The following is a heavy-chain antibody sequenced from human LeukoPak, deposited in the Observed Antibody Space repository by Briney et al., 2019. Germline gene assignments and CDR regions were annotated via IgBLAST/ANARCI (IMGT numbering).Heavy chain of an antibody. V-gene: IGHV3-7*01. J-gene: IGHJ4*02. CDR1: GFIFSNYW. D-gene: IGHD5-12*01. CDR2: IRQDGSER. CDR3: ARAWGSTGYDLYDS. Sequence: GGSLRLSCAASGFIFSNYWMTWVRQAPGKGLEGVAHIRQDGSERHYVDSVKDRFTISRDNAKNSLDLQMDSLRAEDTAVYYCARAWGSTGYDLYDSWGQGTLVTVSS.